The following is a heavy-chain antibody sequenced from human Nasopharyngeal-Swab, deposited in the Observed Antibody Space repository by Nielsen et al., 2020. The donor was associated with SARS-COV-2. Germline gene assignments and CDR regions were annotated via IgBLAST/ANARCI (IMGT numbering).Heavy chain of an antibody. CDR1: GDTLTELS. CDR2: FDPEDGET. D-gene: IGHD5-24*01. J-gene: IGHJ4*02. Sequence: ASVKVSCKVSGDTLTELSMHWVRQAPGKGLEWMGGFDPEDGETIYAQKFQGRVTITADESTSTAYMELSSLRSEDTAVYYCARDRGDGYNLYYFDYWGQGTLVTVSS. V-gene: IGHV1-24*01. CDR3: ARDRGDGYNLYYFDY.